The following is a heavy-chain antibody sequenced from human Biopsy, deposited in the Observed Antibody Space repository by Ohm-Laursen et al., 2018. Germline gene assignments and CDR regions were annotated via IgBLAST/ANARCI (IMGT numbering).Heavy chain of an antibody. Sequence: GTLSLTCHVSGGSMTGYEWSWIRLAPGKGLEWIGYIYYSGGIKYNPSLASRVTFSVDMSKSQFSLKLYSVTAADTAVYYCARVEAGTYDALDIWGQGTLVAVSA. V-gene: IGHV4-59*01. CDR3: ARVEAGTYDALDI. CDR2: IYYSGGI. D-gene: IGHD1-26*01. J-gene: IGHJ3*02. CDR1: GGSMTGYE.